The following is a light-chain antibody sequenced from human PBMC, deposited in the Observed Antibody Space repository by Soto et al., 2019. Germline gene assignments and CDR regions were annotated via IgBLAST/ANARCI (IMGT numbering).Light chain of an antibody. V-gene: IGKV3-20*01. CDR1: QSVSSSY. CDR3: QQYGSSPHT. J-gene: IGKJ2*01. Sequence: EIVLTQSPGTLSLSPGERATLSCRASQSVSSSYLAWYQHKPGQAPRLLIYGASSRATGIPDRFSDSGSGTDFTLTISRLEPEDCAVYYCQQYGSSPHTFGQGTKLEIK. CDR2: GAS.